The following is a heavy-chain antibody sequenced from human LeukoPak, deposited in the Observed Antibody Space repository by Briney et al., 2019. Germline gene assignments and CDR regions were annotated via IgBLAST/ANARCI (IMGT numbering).Heavy chain of an antibody. V-gene: IGHV4-61*02. CDR1: GGSVNSGSYY. J-gene: IGHJ6*03. CDR2: MYTTGST. CDR3: ARGVSDFWSPYYYMDV. D-gene: IGHD3-3*01. Sequence: SGTLSLTCTVSGGSVNSGSYYWTWIRQPAGKGLEWIGRMYTTGSTNYNPSLKSRVTISSDAAGNQFSLKLSSVTAADTAMYYCARGVSDFWSPYYYMDVWGKGTTVTVSS.